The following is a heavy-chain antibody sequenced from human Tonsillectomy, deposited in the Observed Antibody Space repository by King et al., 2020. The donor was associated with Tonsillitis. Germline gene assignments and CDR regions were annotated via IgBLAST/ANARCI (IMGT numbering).Heavy chain of an antibody. CDR3: ARASGYSYAQMGWYFDL. J-gene: IGHJ2*01. V-gene: IGHV3-48*01. D-gene: IGHD5-18*01. CDR1: GFTFSTYN. CDR2: ISSSIGTI. Sequence: VQLVESGGGLVQPGGSLRLSCAASGFTFSTYNMNWVRQVPGKGLEWVSYISSSIGTIYYADAVKGRFTISRDNAKNSLYLQMNSLRAEDTAVYYCARASGYSYAQMGWYFDLWGRGTLVTVSS.